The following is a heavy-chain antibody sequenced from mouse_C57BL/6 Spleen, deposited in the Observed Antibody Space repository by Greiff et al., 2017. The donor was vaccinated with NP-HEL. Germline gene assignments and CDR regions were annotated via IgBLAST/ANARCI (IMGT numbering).Heavy chain of an antibody. J-gene: IGHJ3*01. V-gene: IGHV3-6*01. Sequence: EVKLLESGPGLVKPSQSLSLTCSVTGYSITSGYYWNWIRQFPGNKLEWMGYISYDGSNNYNPSLKNRISITRDTSKNQFFLKLNSVTTEDTATYYCARDPGTGFAYWGQGTLVTVSA. CDR3: ARDPGTGFAY. CDR1: GYSITSGYY. D-gene: IGHD4-1*01. CDR2: ISYDGSN.